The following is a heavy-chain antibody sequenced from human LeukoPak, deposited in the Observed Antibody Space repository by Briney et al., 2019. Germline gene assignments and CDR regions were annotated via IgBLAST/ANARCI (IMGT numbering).Heavy chain of an antibody. V-gene: IGHV3-15*01. Sequence: GGSLRLSCAASGFTFSNAWMSWVRQAPGKGLEWVGRIKSKTDGGTTDYAAPVKGRFTISRDDSKNTLYLRMNSLKTEDTAVYYCTTDSLTTIFGLTPLGGAFDIWGQGTMVTVSS. CDR1: GFTFSNAW. CDR3: TTDSLTTIFGLTPLGGAFDI. D-gene: IGHD3-3*01. J-gene: IGHJ3*02. CDR2: IKSKTDGGTT.